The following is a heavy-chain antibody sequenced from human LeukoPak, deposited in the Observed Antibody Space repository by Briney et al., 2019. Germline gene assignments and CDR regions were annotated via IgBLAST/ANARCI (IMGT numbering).Heavy chain of an antibody. CDR2: ISSSGSTI. J-gene: IGHJ3*02. CDR3: ARDCGVGSCYGPYDAFDI. CDR1: GFTFSSYY. D-gene: IGHD2-15*01. V-gene: IGHV3-48*03. Sequence: GGSLRLSCAASGFTFSSYYMNWVRQAPGKGLEWVSYISSSGSTIYYADSVKGRFTISRDNAKNSLYLQMNSLRAEDTAVYYCARDCGVGSCYGPYDAFDIWGQGTMVTVSS.